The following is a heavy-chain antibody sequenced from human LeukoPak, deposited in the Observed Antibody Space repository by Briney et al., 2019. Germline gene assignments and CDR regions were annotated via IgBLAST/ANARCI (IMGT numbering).Heavy chain of an antibody. CDR3: ARDDCSSISCYHNWFDP. CDR1: GFTFSSYW. J-gene: IGHJ5*02. D-gene: IGHD2-2*01. CDR2: IKQDGSEK. Sequence: EGSLRLSCAASGFTFSSYWMSWVRQAPGKGLEWVANIKQDGSEKYHVDSVKGRFTISRDNAKNSLYLQTNSLRAEDTAVYYCARDDCSSISCYHNWFDPWGQGTLVTVSS. V-gene: IGHV3-7*01.